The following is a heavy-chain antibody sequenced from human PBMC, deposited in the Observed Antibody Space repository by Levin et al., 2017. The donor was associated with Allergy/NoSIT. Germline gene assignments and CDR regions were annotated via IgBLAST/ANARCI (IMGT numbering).Heavy chain of an antibody. D-gene: IGHD3-22*01. CDR2: ISYDGRNK. J-gene: IGHJ4*02. V-gene: IGHV3-30*18. CDR3: AKDPPGGRGYYYGFFDY. Sequence: LTGGSLRLSCAASGFTFSAYGMHWVRQAPGKGLEWVAVISYDGRNKNYADSVRGRFTVSRDSPKNTLYLEMNSLRPEDTAVYYCAKDPPGGRGYYYGFFDYWGQGALVTVSS. CDR1: GFTFSAYG.